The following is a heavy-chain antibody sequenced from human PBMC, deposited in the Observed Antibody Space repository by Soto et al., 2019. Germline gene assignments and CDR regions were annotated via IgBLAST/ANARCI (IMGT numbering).Heavy chain of an antibody. CDR2: FYDSGST. D-gene: IGHD6-19*01. V-gene: IGHV4-38-2*01. J-gene: IGHJ4*02. Sequence: SETLSLTCGVSVYSISSGYFWGWIRQPPGKGLEWIGTFYDSGSTYYNPSLKSRVTISVDTSKNQFSLKLSSVTAADTAVYYCARVGSSRWYGPSYYFDYWGQGTLVTVSS. CDR3: ARVGSSRWYGPSYYFDY. CDR1: VYSISSGYF.